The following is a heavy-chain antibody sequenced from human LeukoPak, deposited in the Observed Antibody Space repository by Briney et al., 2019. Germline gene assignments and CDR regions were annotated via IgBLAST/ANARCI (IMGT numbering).Heavy chain of an antibody. CDR3: ARVDRGYSYGDDY. V-gene: IGHV1-8*01. Sequence: SVRLSCTVSGDTFTSYDINWVRPAPGRGLEWMGWMNPNSGNTGYAQKFQGRVTMTRNTSISTAYMELSSLRSEDTAVYYCARVDRGYSYGDDYWGQGTLVTVSS. J-gene: IGHJ4*02. CDR2: MNPNSGNT. CDR1: GDTFTSYD. D-gene: IGHD5-18*01.